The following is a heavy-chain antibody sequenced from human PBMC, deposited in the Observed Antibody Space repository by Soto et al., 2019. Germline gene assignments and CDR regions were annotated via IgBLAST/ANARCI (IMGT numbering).Heavy chain of an antibody. D-gene: IGHD3-3*01. Sequence: GGSLRLSCAASGFTFSSYAMSWVRQAPGKGLEWVSAISGSGGSTYYADSVKGRFTISRDNSKNTLYLQMNSLRAEDTAVYYCAKDLVTIFGVVSDAFDIWGQGTMVTVSS. CDR1: GFTFSSYA. CDR3: AKDLVTIFGVVSDAFDI. J-gene: IGHJ3*02. CDR2: ISGSGGST. V-gene: IGHV3-23*01.